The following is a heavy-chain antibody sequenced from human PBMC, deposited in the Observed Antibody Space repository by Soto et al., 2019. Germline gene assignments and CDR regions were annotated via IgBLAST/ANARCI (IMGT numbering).Heavy chain of an antibody. CDR2: ISSAGTT. V-gene: IGHV4-39*01. CDR3: ARGHGGITVFGAPGNFDY. D-gene: IGHD3-3*01. Sequence: SETLSLTCTVSGGSISSSNFYWGWIRQPPGKGLEWIGSISSAGTTYYNPSLKSRLTISVDTSKNQFSLRLSSVTAADTAVYFCARGHGGITVFGAPGNFDYWGQGTLVTVSS. CDR1: GGSISSSNFY. J-gene: IGHJ4*02.